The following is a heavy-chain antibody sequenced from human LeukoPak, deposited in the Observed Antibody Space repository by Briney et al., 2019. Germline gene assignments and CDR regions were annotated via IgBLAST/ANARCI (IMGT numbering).Heavy chain of an antibody. Sequence: SETLSLTCTVSGGSITSYYWSWIRQPPGKGLESIGYIYYSGSASYNPSLKSRVTMSIDTSKNQFSLKLSSVTAADTAVYYCARDLGYYGSGAYFDYWGQGTLVTVSS. CDR3: ARDLGYYGSGAYFDY. CDR2: IYYSGSA. D-gene: IGHD3-10*01. CDR1: GGSITSYY. J-gene: IGHJ4*02. V-gene: IGHV4-59*01.